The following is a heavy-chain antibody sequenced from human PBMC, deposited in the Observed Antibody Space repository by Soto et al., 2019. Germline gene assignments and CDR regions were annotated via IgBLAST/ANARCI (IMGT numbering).Heavy chain of an antibody. CDR2: IYSSGST. Sequence: PAETLGLTCTVSGSSINIYYWSWIRQPPGKGLEWIGYIYSSGSTNYNPSLKSRVTISVDASKNHFSLKLTSVTAADTAVYYCARVSSRGYSYTYYFDYWGQGTLVTVSS. D-gene: IGHD5-18*01. J-gene: IGHJ4*02. CDR1: GSSINIYY. CDR3: ARVSSRGYSYTYYFDY. V-gene: IGHV4-59*01.